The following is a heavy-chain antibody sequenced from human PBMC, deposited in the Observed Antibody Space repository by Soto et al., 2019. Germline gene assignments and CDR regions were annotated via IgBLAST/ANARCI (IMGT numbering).Heavy chain of an antibody. Sequence: QVHLVQSGAEVKKPGSSVKVSCKASGGTLSNYNFNWVRQAPGQGLEWMGGISPILGITDYAERFQGRVTITADKSASIAYMEVNNLRSEDTAVYYGATSCARMRDNWCDTWGQGVLVTVSS. V-gene: IGHV1-69*02. J-gene: IGHJ5*02. CDR1: GGTLSNYN. D-gene: IGHD2-15*01. CDR2: ISPILGIT. CDR3: ATSCARMRDNWCDT.